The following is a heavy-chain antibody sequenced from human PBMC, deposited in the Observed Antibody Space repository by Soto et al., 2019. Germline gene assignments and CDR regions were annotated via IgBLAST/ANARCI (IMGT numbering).Heavy chain of an antibody. CDR3: ARESRYCSGGSCYFLPGIDY. CDR2: IIPIFGTA. D-gene: IGHD2-15*01. V-gene: IGHV1-69*12. J-gene: IGHJ4*02. CDR1: GGTFSSYA. Sequence: QVQLVQSGAEVKKPGSSVKVSCKASGGTFSSYAISWVRQAPGQGLEWMGGIIPIFGTANYAQKFQGRVTITADESTSTDYMELSSLRSEATAVYYCARESRYCSGGSCYFLPGIDYWGQGTLVTVSS.